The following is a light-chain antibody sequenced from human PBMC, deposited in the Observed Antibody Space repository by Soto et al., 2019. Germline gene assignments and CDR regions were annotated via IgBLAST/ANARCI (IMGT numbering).Light chain of an antibody. CDR2: RAS. J-gene: IGKJ1*01. Sequence: DIQMTQSPSTLSASVGDRVTITCRASQSVNSWLAWYQQKPGKAPKLLIYRASSLENGVPSRFGGRGSGTEFIFTISSLQPDDSETYSCQQYSSDSTFGQGTKVEIK. CDR1: QSVNSW. V-gene: IGKV1-5*03. CDR3: QQYSSDST.